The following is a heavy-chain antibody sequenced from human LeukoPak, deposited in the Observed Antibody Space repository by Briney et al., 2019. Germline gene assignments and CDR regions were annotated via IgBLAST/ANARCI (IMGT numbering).Heavy chain of an antibody. CDR1: GFTFSSYA. Sequence: PGGSLRLSCAASGFTFSSYAMSRVRQAPGKGLVWVSRINSDGSSASYADSVKGRFTISRDNAKNSLYLQMNSLRAEDTAVYYCARVVGTDEGADYWGQGTLVTVSS. V-gene: IGHV3-74*01. D-gene: IGHD2-2*01. CDR2: INSDGSSA. CDR3: ARVVGTDEGADY. J-gene: IGHJ4*02.